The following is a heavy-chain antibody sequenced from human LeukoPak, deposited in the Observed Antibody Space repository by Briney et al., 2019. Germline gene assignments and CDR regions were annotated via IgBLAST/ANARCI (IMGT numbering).Heavy chain of an antibody. D-gene: IGHD3-3*01. J-gene: IGHJ6*02. Sequence: SETLSLTCAAYGGSFSGYYWSWIRQPPGKGLEWIGEINHSGSTNYNPSLKSRVTISVDTSKNQFSLKLSSVTAADTAVYYCARGGYAFWSGPRYYYYGMDVWGQGTTVTVSS. V-gene: IGHV4-34*01. CDR1: GGSFSGYY. CDR3: ARGGYAFWSGPRYYYYGMDV. CDR2: INHSGST.